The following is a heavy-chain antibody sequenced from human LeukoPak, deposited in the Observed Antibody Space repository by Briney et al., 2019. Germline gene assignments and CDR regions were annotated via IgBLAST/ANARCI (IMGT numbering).Heavy chain of an antibody. J-gene: IGHJ5*02. Sequence: PGGSLRLSCVAARFAFSQAWMSWVRQAPGKVLEWVGRIKSESDGGTTDYAAPVKGRFTISRDDSKNTLFLQMNSLQTEDTAVYYCTTSGWFDHWGQGTLVTVSP. CDR1: RFAFSQAW. D-gene: IGHD1-26*01. CDR2: IKSESDGGTT. V-gene: IGHV3-15*01. CDR3: TTSGWFDH.